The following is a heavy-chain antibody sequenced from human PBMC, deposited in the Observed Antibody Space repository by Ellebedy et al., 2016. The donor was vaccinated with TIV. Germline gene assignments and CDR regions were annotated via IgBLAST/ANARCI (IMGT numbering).Heavy chain of an antibody. D-gene: IGHD3-10*01. CDR1: GFSFSSYS. J-gene: IGHJ5*02. CDR3: ARDSSGSYHNWFDP. V-gene: IGHV3-48*02. Sequence: GGSLRLSXAASGFSFSSYSMSWVRQAPGKGLEWVSYISSSSSTIYYADSVKGRFTISRDNAKNSLYLQMNSLRDEDTAVYYCARDSSGSYHNWFDPWGQGTLVTVSS. CDR2: ISSSSSTI.